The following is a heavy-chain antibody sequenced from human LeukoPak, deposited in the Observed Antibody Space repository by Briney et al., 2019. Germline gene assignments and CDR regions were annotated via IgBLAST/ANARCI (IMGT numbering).Heavy chain of an antibody. Sequence: SGGSLRLSCAASGFTFSSYWMHWVRQAPGKGLVWVSRINSDGSSTSYADSVKGRFTISRDNAKNTLYLQMNSLRAEDTAVYYCARDSATHAFYDFWSGYYGDYWGQGTLVTVSS. CDR3: ARDSATHAFYDFWSGYYGDY. CDR2: INSDGSST. D-gene: IGHD3-3*01. CDR1: GFTFSSYW. J-gene: IGHJ4*02. V-gene: IGHV3-74*01.